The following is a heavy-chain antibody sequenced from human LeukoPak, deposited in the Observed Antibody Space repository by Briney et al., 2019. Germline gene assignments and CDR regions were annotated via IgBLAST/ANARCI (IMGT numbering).Heavy chain of an antibody. CDR2: IIPILGIA. J-gene: IGHJ3*02. D-gene: IGHD3-10*01. CDR3: ARERLDYYPHDAFDI. Sequence: SVKVSFKASGGTFSSYAISWVRQAPGQGLEWMGRIIPILGIANYAQKFQGRVTITADKSTSTAYMELSSLRSEDTAVYYCARERLDYYPHDAFDIWGQGTMVTVSS. CDR1: GGTFSSYA. V-gene: IGHV1-69*04.